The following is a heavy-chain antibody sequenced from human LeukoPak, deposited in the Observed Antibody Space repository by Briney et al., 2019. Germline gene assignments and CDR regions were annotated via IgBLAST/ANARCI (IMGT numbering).Heavy chain of an antibody. CDR1: GFTFSSYG. V-gene: IGHV3-30*03. J-gene: IGHJ4*02. CDR3: ARVSFYDILTGYYGGFDY. Sequence: PGGSLRLSCAASGFTFSSYGMHWVRQAPGKGLEWVAVISYDGSNKYYADSVKGRFTISRDNSKNTLYLQMNSLRAEDTAVYYCARVSFYDILTGYYGGFDYWGQGTLVTVSS. CDR2: ISYDGSNK. D-gene: IGHD3-9*01.